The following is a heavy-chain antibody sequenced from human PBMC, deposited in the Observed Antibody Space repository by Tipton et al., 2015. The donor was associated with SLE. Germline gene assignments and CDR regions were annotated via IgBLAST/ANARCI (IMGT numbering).Heavy chain of an antibody. D-gene: IGHD6-13*01. Sequence: TLSLTCTVSGGSISSSSYYWGWIRQPPGKGLEWIGSIYYSGSTYHNPSLKSRVTISVDTSKNQFSLKLSSVTAADTAVYHCARDRIAAAGPKGMDVWGQGTTVTVSS. J-gene: IGHJ6*02. CDR2: IYYSGST. CDR1: GGSISSSSYY. CDR3: ARDRIAAAGPKGMDV. V-gene: IGHV4-39*07.